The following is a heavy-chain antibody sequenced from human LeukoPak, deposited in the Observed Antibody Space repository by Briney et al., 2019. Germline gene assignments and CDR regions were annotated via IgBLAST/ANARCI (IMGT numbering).Heavy chain of an antibody. CDR3: ARDVGIVVVVAATPGFDY. J-gene: IGHJ4*02. D-gene: IGHD2-15*01. V-gene: IGHV1-2*02. CDR2: INPNSGGT. Sequence: ASVKVSCKASGYTFTGYYMHWVRQAPGQGLEWMGWINPNSGGTNYAQKFQGRVTMTRDTSISTAYMELSRLRSDDTAVYYCARDVGIVVVVAATPGFDYWGQGTLVTVSS. CDR1: GYTFTGYY.